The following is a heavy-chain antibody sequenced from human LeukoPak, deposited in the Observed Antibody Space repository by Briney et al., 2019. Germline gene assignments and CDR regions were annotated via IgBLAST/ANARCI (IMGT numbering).Heavy chain of an antibody. V-gene: IGHV1-18*01. J-gene: IGHJ4*02. CDR3: ARDSDGSGNMGSLDY. Sequence: GASVKVSCKASGYTFTSYGISWVRKAPGKGLEWMGWISAYNGNTNYAQKLQGRVTMTTDTSTSTAYMELRSLRSDDTAVYYCARDSDGSGNMGSLDYWGQGTLVTVSS. CDR1: GYTFTSYG. D-gene: IGHD3-10*01. CDR2: ISAYNGNT.